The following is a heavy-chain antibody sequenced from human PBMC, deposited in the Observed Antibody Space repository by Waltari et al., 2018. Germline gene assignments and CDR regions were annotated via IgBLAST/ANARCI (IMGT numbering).Heavy chain of an antibody. CDR2: IYSGGGT. CDR3: GNIGAFDI. Sequence: EVQLVESGGGLIQPGGSLGISCAASGSTVSNNYITWVRQAPGKGLEWVSVIYSGGGTYYADSVRGRFTISRDKVKNTVYLQMNSLRAEDTAVYYCGNIGAFDIWGQGTMVTVSS. CDR1: GSTVSNNY. V-gene: IGHV3-53*01. D-gene: IGHD5-12*01. J-gene: IGHJ3*02.